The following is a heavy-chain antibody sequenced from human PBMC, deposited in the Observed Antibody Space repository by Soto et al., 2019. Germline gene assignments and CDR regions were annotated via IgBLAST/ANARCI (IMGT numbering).Heavy chain of an antibody. CDR2: IDWDDDK. CDR1: GFSLSTSGMC. CDR3: ARSDYYDSSGWHAFDI. V-gene: IGHV2-70*01. Sequence: SGPTLVNPTQPLTLTCTFSGFSLSTSGMCVSWIRQPPGKALEWLALIDWDDDKYYSTSLKTRLTISKDTSKNQVVLTMTNMDPVDTATYYCARSDYYDSSGWHAFDIWGQGTMVTVSS. J-gene: IGHJ3*02. D-gene: IGHD3-22*01.